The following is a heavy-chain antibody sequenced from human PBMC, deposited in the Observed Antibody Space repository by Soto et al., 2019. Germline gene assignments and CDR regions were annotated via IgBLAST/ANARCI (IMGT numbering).Heavy chain of an antibody. CDR1: GFTFSRYA. V-gene: IGHV3-23*01. D-gene: IGHD4-17*01. CDR3: AKELHYGLTHY. J-gene: IGHJ4*02. Sequence: GGSLRLSCAASGFTFSRYAVTWVRQAPGKGLEWVSSISDSGSSTYYADSVKGRFTISRDNSKSTLYLQMNSLRAEDMAVYYCAKELHYGLTHYWGRGILVTVSS. CDR2: ISDSGSST.